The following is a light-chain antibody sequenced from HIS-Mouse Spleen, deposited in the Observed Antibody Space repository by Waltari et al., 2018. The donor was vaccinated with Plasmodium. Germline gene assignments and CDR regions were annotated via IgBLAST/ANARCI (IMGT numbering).Light chain of an antibody. V-gene: IGKV3-11*01. Sequence: EIVLTQSPATLSLSPGERATLSCRASQSVSSYLAWYQQKPGQAPRLLIYDASNRSTGIPARFSGIGSGTDFTLTISSLEPEDFAVYYCQQRSNWPPLTCGGGTKVEIK. CDR2: DAS. CDR1: QSVSSY. J-gene: IGKJ4*01. CDR3: QQRSNWPPLT.